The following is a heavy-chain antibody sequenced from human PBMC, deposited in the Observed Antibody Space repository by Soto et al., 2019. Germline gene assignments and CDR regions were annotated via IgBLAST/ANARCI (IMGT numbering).Heavy chain of an antibody. CDR1: GFNFSNYW. D-gene: IGHD6-19*01. Sequence: EVQLVESGGGLVQPGGSLRLSCAASGFNFSNYWMSWARQAPGKGLEWVANIKQDGSEKYYVDSVKGRFTISRDNIKNSLYLQMNSLRAEDTAVYYCARDQNQRQWLVNYWGQGTLVTVSS. V-gene: IGHV3-7*03. CDR2: IKQDGSEK. J-gene: IGHJ4*02. CDR3: ARDQNQRQWLVNY.